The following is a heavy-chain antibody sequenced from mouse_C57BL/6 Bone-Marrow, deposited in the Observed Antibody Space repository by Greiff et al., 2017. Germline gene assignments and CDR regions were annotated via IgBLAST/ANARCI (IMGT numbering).Heavy chain of an antibody. CDR1: GYTFTSYW. CDR2: IDPSDSYT. Sequence: QVHVKQPGAELVRPGTSVKLSCKASGYTFTSYWMHWVKQRPGQGLEWIGVIDPSDSYTNYNEKFKGKATLTVDTSSSTASMQLSSLTSEDSAVYYYSRWLLPYAMDYWGQGTSVTVSS. V-gene: IGHV1-59*01. J-gene: IGHJ4*01. CDR3: SRWLLPYAMDY. D-gene: IGHD2-3*01.